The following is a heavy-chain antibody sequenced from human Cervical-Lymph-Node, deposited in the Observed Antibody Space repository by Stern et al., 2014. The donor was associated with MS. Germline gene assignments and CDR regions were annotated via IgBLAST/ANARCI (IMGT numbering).Heavy chain of an antibody. V-gene: IGHV1-69*01. CDR3: ARGGIGSSRLYYHFYGMDV. D-gene: IGHD6-6*01. J-gene: IGHJ6*02. CDR1: GGTFNSYV. CDR2: FVTLFSTT. Sequence: VQLVESGAEVKKPGSSVKVSCKASGGTFNSYVISWVRQAPGQGLEWMGCFVTLFSTTHYAQKLQGRVTITADESRSTTYMELTSLRSDDTAVYYCARGGIGSSRLYYHFYGMDVWGQGTTVTVSS.